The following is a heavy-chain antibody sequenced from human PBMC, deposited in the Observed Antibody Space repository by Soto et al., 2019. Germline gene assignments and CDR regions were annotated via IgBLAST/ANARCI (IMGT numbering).Heavy chain of an antibody. Sequence: SETLSLTCTVSGASISSSNWSWISQPPGNRLEWIGYIHHSRSSNYNPSLKRRVSLSVETSKNQFSLKLRSVTAADTAVYHCARGYFDSRGYSTTFDIWGQGKMVTVS. CDR2: IHHSRSS. D-gene: IGHD3-22*01. CDR3: ARGYFDSRGYSTTFDI. CDR1: GASISSSN. J-gene: IGHJ3*02. V-gene: IGHV4-59*13.